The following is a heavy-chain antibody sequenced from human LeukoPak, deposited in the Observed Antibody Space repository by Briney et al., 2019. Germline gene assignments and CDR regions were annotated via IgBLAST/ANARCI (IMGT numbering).Heavy chain of an antibody. CDR3: AKRGYGDFLGLDY. J-gene: IGHJ4*02. D-gene: IGHD4-17*01. Sequence: GGSLRLSCAASGFTFSSYWMHWVRQAPGKGLEWVAVISYDGNKKNYADSVKGRFTVSRDNSENTLYLQLNSLRAEDTAVYYCAKRGYGDFLGLDYWGQGALVTVSS. CDR2: ISYDGNKK. CDR1: GFTFSSYW. V-gene: IGHV3-30*18.